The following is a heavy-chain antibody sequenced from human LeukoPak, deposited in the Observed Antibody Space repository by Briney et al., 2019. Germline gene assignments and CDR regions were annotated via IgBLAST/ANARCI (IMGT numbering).Heavy chain of an antibody. Sequence: GGSLRLSCAASGFTFSNYGIHWVRQAPGKGLEWVAFIRYDGSNKYYADSVKGRFTISRDNSKNTLFLQMNSLRAEDTAVYYCARMVESTVTIAFENWFDPWGQGTLVTVSS. CDR2: IRYDGSNK. D-gene: IGHD4-11*01. J-gene: IGHJ5*02. V-gene: IGHV3-30*02. CDR3: ARMVESTVTIAFENWFDP. CDR1: GFTFSNYG.